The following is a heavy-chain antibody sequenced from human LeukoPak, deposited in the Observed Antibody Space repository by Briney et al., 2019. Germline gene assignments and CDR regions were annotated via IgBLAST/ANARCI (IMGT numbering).Heavy chain of an antibody. V-gene: IGHV4-59*11. D-gene: IGHD4-17*01. J-gene: IGHJ4*02. CDR3: GRSGDSPSFDS. CDR2: IHYTGST. Sequence: SETLSLTCTVSGDSITRHYWNWIRQSPGKALEWIGYIHYTGSTNTNPSLRSRVTISVDTSNSQFSLKLNSVTAADTAVYSCGRSGDSPSFDSWGQGTLVTVSS. CDR1: GDSITRHY.